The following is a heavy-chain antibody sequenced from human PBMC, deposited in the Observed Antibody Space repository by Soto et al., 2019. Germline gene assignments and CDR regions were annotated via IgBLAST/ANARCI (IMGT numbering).Heavy chain of an antibody. CDR1: GFTFSSYG. D-gene: IGHD6-6*01. CDR2: ISYDGSNK. CDR3: AKESYSSSPAYYYYYGMDV. Sequence: GWSLRVSCAASGFTFSSYGMHWVRQAPGKGLEWVAVISYDGSNKYYADSVKGRFTISRDNSKNTLYLQMNSLRAEDTAVYYCAKESYSSSPAYYYYYGMDVWGQGTTVTVSS. V-gene: IGHV3-30*18. J-gene: IGHJ6*02.